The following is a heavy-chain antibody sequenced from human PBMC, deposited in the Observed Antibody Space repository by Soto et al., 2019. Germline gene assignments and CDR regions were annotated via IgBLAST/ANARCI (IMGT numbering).Heavy chain of an antibody. CDR3: ARGPSPSMTTLIAY. J-gene: IGHJ4*02. Sequence: PSETLSLTCTVSGGSISSGGYYWSWIRQHPGKGLEWIGYIYYSGSTYYNPSLKSRVTISVDTSKNQFSLKLSSVTAADTAVYYCARGPSPSMTTLIAYWGQGSLVTVSS. D-gene: IGHD4-17*01. CDR1: GGSISSGGYY. V-gene: IGHV4-31*03. CDR2: IYYSGST.